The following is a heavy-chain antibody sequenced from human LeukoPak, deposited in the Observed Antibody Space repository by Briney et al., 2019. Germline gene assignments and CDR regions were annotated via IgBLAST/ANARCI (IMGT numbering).Heavy chain of an antibody. J-gene: IGHJ4*02. CDR2: ISYDGRNK. CDR1: GFTFSSYT. D-gene: IGHD6-13*01. V-gene: IGHV3-30*04. Sequence: PGRSLRLSCAASGFTFSSYTMHWVRQAPPKGLEWGAVISYDGRNKYYADSVKGRFTISRDNSKNTLYLQMNSLRAEDTAVYYCARDLAAAGTFDYWGQGTLVTVSS. CDR3: ARDLAAAGTFDY.